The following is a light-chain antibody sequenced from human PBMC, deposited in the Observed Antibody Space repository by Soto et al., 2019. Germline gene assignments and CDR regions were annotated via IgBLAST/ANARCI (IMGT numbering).Light chain of an antibody. CDR2: GAS. V-gene: IGKV3-20*01. J-gene: IGKJ2*01. Sequence: EIVLTQSPGTLSLSPGERATLSCRASQSVSSTYLAWYQQKPGQAPRLLLYGASSRATGIPDRFSGSGSGTDLTLTISRLEPEDFAVYYCQQYGSSPRYTFGQGTKLEIK. CDR3: QQYGSSPRYT. CDR1: QSVSSTY.